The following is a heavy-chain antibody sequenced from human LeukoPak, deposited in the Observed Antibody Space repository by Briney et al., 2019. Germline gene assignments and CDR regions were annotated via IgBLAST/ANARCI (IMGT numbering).Heavy chain of an antibody. Sequence: SETLSLTCTVSGYSISSGYHWGWIRQPPGKGLEWIGSIYHSGSTYYNPSLKSRVTISVDTSKNQFSLKLRSVTAADTAVYYCARVVQSTDSSGFYLPEYFQHWGQGTLVTASS. J-gene: IGHJ1*01. V-gene: IGHV4-38-2*02. D-gene: IGHD3-22*01. CDR2: IYHSGST. CDR1: GYSISSGYH. CDR3: ARVVQSTDSSGFYLPEYFQH.